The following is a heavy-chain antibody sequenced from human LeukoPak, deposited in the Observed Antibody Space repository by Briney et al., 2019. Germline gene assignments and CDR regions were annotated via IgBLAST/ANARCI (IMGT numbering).Heavy chain of an antibody. Sequence: GGSLRLSCAASGFTFSSYWMNWARQAPGKGLEWVTSINHNGNVNYYVDSVKGRFTISRDNAKNSLYLQMNSLRAEDAALYYCAKDISPMVAGLGDFWGQGTLVTVSS. CDR2: INHNGNVN. J-gene: IGHJ4*02. D-gene: IGHD6-19*01. CDR1: GFTFSSYW. V-gene: IGHV3-7*03. CDR3: AKDISPMVAGLGDF.